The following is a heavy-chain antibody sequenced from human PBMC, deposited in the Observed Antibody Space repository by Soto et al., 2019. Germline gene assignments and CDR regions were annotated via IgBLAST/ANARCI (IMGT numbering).Heavy chain of an antibody. CDR1: GFTFSSNY. Sequence: EVQLVESGGGLVKPGGSLRLSCAASGFTFSSNYMSWVRQAPGKGLEWVSVIYSGGSTYYADSVKGRFTISRDNSKNTLYLQMNSLRAEDTAVYYCARVIYYYYGMDVWGQGTTVTVSS. CDR2: IYSGGST. J-gene: IGHJ6*02. CDR3: ARVIYYYYGMDV. D-gene: IGHD2-21*01. V-gene: IGHV3-66*01.